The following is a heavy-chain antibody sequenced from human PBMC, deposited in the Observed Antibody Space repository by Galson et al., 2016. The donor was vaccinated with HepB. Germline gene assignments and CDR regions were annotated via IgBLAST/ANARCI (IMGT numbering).Heavy chain of an antibody. Sequence: SETLSLTCAVYGGSFSGYYWSWIRQPPGKGLEWIGEINHRGSTNYNPSLKSRVTISVDTSKNQFSLKVNSMTAADTAVYFCARASLRQWVFDVWGQGTMVPVSS. J-gene: IGHJ3*01. V-gene: IGHV4-34*01. CDR3: ARASLRQWVFDV. CDR2: INHRGST. D-gene: IGHD6-19*01. CDR1: GGSFSGYY.